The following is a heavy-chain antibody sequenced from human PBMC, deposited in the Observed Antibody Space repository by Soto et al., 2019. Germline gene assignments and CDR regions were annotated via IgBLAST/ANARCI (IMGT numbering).Heavy chain of an antibody. J-gene: IGHJ3*02. D-gene: IGHD1-26*01. CDR2: ISYDGSNK. CDR3: AREGGIPNAFDI. CDR1: GFTFSSYA. Sequence: QVQLVESGGGVVQPGRSLRLSCAASGFTFSSYAMHWVRQAPGKGLEWVAVISYDGSNKYYADSVKGRFTISRDNSKNTLYLQMNSLRAEDTAVYYCAREGGIPNAFDIWGQGTMVTVSS. V-gene: IGHV3-30-3*01.